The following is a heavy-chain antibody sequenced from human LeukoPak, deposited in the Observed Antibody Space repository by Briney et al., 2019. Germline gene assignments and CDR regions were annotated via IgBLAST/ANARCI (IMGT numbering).Heavy chain of an antibody. Sequence: GGSLRLSCVASGFTFDEYGMSWVRQAQGKGLEWVSGISLSGGATGYADSVKGRFTISRDNGKNSLYLQMNSLRAEDTALYYCVQSITMFIGWGQGTPVTVSS. D-gene: IGHD3-10*02. J-gene: IGHJ4*02. CDR1: GFTFDEYG. CDR3: VQSITMFIG. CDR2: ISLSGGAT. V-gene: IGHV3-20*04.